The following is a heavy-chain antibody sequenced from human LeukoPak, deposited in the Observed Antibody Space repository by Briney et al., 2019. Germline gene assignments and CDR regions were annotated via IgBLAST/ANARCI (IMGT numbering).Heavy chain of an antibody. Sequence: SQTLSLTCDFSGDSVSSESADWNWIRQSPSRGLEWLGRTYYRSKWYNEYAVSVKSRITIKPDTSKNQFSLHLNSATPEDTAVYYCARGWRSNYYFDLWGRGTLVTVSS. V-gene: IGHV6-1*01. CDR2: TYYRSKWYN. CDR3: ARGWRSNYYFDL. D-gene: IGHD1-7*01. J-gene: IGHJ2*01. CDR1: GDSVSSESAD.